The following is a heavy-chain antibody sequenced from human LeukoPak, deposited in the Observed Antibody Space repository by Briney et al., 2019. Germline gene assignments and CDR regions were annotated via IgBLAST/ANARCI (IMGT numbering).Heavy chain of an antibody. Sequence: GASVKVSCKASGYTFTSYGISWVRQAPGQGLEWMGWISAYNGNTNYAQKLQGRVTMTTDTFTSTAYMELRSLRSDDTAVYYCARDKGMYNWIEPPFDYWGQGTLVTVSS. CDR1: GYTFTSYG. J-gene: IGHJ4*02. CDR2: ISAYNGNT. V-gene: IGHV1-18*01. CDR3: ARDKGMYNWIEPPFDY. D-gene: IGHD1-20*01.